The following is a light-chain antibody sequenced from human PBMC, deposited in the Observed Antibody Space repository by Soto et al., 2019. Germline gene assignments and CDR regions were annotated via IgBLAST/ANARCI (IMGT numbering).Light chain of an antibody. Sequence: EIVMTQSPATLSVSPGERVTLSCRASQSVSSNLAWYQQKPGQAPRLLIYGASTRATGIPARFSGSGSGTEFTLTISSLQSEEFAVYYCQQYNNWPRPFGQLTKVEIK. J-gene: IGKJ1*01. V-gene: IGKV3-15*01. CDR2: GAS. CDR1: QSVSSN. CDR3: QQYNNWPRP.